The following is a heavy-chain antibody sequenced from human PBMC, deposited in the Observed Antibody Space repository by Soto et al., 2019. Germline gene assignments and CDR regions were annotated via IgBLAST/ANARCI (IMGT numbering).Heavy chain of an antibody. J-gene: IGHJ4*02. D-gene: IGHD5-12*01. CDR1: GGSISSYY. Sequence: QVQLQESGPGLVKPSETLSLTCTVSGGSISSYYWSWIRQPPGKGLEWIGYIYYSESTNYNPSLKSRVTIPVDTSKNQFSLKLSSVTAADTAVYYCAGGDGYNSDYWGQGTLVTVSS. CDR3: AGGDGYNSDY. CDR2: IYYSEST. V-gene: IGHV4-59*01.